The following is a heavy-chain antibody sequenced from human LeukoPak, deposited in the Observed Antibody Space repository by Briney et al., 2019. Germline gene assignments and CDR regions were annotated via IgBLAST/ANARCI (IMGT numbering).Heavy chain of an antibody. V-gene: IGHV1-2*06. D-gene: IGHD5-24*01. CDR2: INPNSGGT. CDR1: GYTFTGYY. Sequence: ASVKVSCKASGYTFTGYYMHWVRQARGQGLEWMGRINPNSGGTNYAQKFQGRVTMTRDTSISTAYMELSRLRSDDTAVYYCARDMRTDGYTVQGYWGQGTLVTVSS. J-gene: IGHJ4*02. CDR3: ARDMRTDGYTVQGY.